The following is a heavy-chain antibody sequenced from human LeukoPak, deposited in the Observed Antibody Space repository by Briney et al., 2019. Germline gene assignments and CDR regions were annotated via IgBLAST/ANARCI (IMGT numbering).Heavy chain of an antibody. Sequence: TGGSLRLSCAASGFTFSSYGMHWVRQAPGQGLEWVAVMSYDGSNKYYADSVKGRFTISRDNSKNTLYVQMNSLRVEDTAVYYCARDFQWLRAMDVWGQGTTVTVSS. J-gene: IGHJ6*02. V-gene: IGHV3-30*03. D-gene: IGHD6-19*01. CDR3: ARDFQWLRAMDV. CDR2: MSYDGSNK. CDR1: GFTFSSYG.